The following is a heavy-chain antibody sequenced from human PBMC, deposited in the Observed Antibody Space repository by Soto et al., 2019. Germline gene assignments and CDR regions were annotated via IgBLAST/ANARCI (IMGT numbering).Heavy chain of an antibody. CDR3: ARTLTGIPVAGPPSFDY. CDR2: IYPGDSDT. J-gene: IGHJ4*02. CDR1: GYSFTSYW. V-gene: IGHV5-51*01. Sequence: PGESLKISWKGSGYSFTSYWIGLVRQMPGKGLEWMGIIYPGDSDTRYRPSFQGQVTISADKSISTAYLQWSSLKASDPAVYYCARTLTGIPVAGPPSFDYWGQGTLSPSPQ. D-gene: IGHD6-19*01.